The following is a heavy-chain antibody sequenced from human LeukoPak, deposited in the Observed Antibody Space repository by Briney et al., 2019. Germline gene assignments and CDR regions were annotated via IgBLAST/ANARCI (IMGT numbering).Heavy chain of an antibody. D-gene: IGHD3-9*01. V-gene: IGHV3-30*18. Sequence: GRSLRLSCAASGFTFSSYGMHWVRQAPGKGLEWVAVISYDGSNKYYADSVKGRFTISRDNSKNTLYLQMNSLRAEDTAVYYCAKYQVRYFDYYMDVWGKGTTVTVSS. J-gene: IGHJ6*03. CDR1: GFTFSSYG. CDR3: AKYQVRYFDYYMDV. CDR2: ISYDGSNK.